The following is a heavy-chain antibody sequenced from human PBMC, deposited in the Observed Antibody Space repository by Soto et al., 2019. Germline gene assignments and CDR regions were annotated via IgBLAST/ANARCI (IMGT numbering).Heavy chain of an antibody. D-gene: IGHD6-13*01. V-gene: IGHV4-4*07. CDR3: ARDGIAAGRYYYYGMDV. CDR2: IYTSGST. CDR1: GGSISSYY. J-gene: IGHJ6*02. Sequence: SETLSFTCTVSGGSISSYYWSWIRQPAGKGLEWIGRIYTSGSTNYNPSLKSRVTMSVDTSKNQFSLKLSSVTAADTAVYYCARDGIAAGRYYYYGMDVWGQGTTVTVSS.